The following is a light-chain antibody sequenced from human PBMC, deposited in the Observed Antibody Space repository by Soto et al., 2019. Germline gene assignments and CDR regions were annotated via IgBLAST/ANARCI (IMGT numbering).Light chain of an antibody. CDR2: GAS. CDR3: QQYNNWPLGT. J-gene: IGKJ1*01. CDR1: QSISSN. Sequence: EIVMTQSPATLSVSPGERATLSCRASQSISSNLAWYQQKPGQAPRLLIYGASTRATGIPARLSGSGSGTEFTLTISGLQSEDFAVYYCQQYNNWPLGTFGQGTKVDIK. V-gene: IGKV3D-15*01.